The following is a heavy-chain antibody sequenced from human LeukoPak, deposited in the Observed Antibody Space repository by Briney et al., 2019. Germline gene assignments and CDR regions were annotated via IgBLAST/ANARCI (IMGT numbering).Heavy chain of an antibody. CDR3: ARLVVVAVLDY. V-gene: IGHV4-34*01. CDR2: INHSGST. J-gene: IGHJ4*02. Sequence: SGTLSLTCAVYGGSFSGYYWSWIRQPPGKGLEWIGEINHSGSTNYNPSLKSRVTISVDTSKNQFSLKLSSVTAADTAVYYCARLVVVAVLDYWGQGTLVTVSS. CDR1: GGSFSGYY. D-gene: IGHD2-15*01.